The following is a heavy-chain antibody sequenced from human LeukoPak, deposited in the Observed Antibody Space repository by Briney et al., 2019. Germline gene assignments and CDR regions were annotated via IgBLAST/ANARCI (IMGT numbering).Heavy chain of an antibody. CDR1: GYTFTSYG. Sequence: GASVKVSCKASGYTFTSYGISWVRQAPGQGLEWMGWISAYNGNTNYAQKLQGRVTMTTDTSTSTAYMELRSLRSDDTAVYYCARLRITIFGVVTEFDYWGQGTLVTVSS. CDR3: ARLRITIFGVVTEFDY. V-gene: IGHV1-18*01. CDR2: ISAYNGNT. J-gene: IGHJ4*02. D-gene: IGHD3-3*01.